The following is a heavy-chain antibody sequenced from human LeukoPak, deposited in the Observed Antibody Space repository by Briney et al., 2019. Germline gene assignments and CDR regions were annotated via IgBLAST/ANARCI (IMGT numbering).Heavy chain of an antibody. D-gene: IGHD3-9*01. CDR1: GYTFTSCG. V-gene: IGHV1-18*01. CDR3: AREYYDILSGSVPEYYYYGMDV. J-gene: IGHJ6*02. CDR2: ISAYSGNT. Sequence: ASVKVSCKASGYTFTSCGISWVRQAPGQGLEWMGWISAYSGNTYYAQKLQGRVTMTTDTSTSTAYMELRSLRSDDTAVYSCAREYYDILSGSVPEYYYYGMDVWGQGTTVTVSS.